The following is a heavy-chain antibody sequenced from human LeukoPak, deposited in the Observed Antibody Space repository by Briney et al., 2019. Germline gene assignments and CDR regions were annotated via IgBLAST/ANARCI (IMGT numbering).Heavy chain of an antibody. CDR2: ISGSGGST. V-gene: IGHV3-23*01. CDR3: AKDQRYCGGDCYSPFDY. CDR1: GFTFSSYA. D-gene: IGHD2-21*02. Sequence: GGSLRLSCAASGFTFSSYAMSWVRQAPGKRLEWVSAISGSGGSTYYADSVKGRFTISRDNSKNTLYLQMNSLRAEDTAVYYCAKDQRYCGGDCYSPFDYWGQGTLVTVSS. J-gene: IGHJ4*02.